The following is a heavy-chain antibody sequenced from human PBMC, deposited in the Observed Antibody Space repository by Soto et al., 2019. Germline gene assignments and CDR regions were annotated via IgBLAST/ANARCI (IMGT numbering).Heavy chain of an antibody. CDR1: VYRFPGHY. Sequence: ASVTVSCRASVYRFPGHYMHWVRQAPGPGLAWMGWINPNSGDTNYTQKFQGWVTMTRDTSISTAYMELSRLRSDDTAVYYCATSRISIAVAGETEYYFDYWGQGTPVTVAS. CDR2: INPNSGDT. J-gene: IGHJ4*02. V-gene: IGHV1-2*04. CDR3: ATSRISIAVAGETEYYFDY. D-gene: IGHD6-19*01.